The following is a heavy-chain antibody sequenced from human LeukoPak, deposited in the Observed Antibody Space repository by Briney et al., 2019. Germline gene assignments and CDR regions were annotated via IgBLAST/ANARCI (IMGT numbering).Heavy chain of an antibody. CDR3: ARVGATTFDY. V-gene: IGHV4-4*07. J-gene: IGHJ4*02. CDR2: IYTSGST. D-gene: IGHD1-26*01. Sequence: TSGTLSLTCTVSGASISGYYWSWIRQAAGKGLEWIGRIYTSGSTNYNPSLKRRVTMSLATSKNQFSLKLSSVTAADTAVYYCARVGATTFDYWGQGTLVTVSS. CDR1: GASISGYY.